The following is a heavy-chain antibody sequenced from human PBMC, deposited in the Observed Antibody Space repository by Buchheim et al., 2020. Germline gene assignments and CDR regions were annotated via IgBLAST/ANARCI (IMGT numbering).Heavy chain of an antibody. D-gene: IGHD2-2*02. CDR2: IWYDGNNK. J-gene: IGHJ4*02. CDR3: AKDLYPYTSSAGYYFDY. CDR1: GFTFSSFV. V-gene: IGHV3-33*06. Sequence: QVQLVESGGGVVQPGRSLRVSCGASGFTFSSFVMHWVRQAPGKGLEWVALIWYDGNNKFYGDSVKGRFTISRDNFKNTLYLQMNSLRAEDTAIYYFAKDLYPYTSSAGYYFDYWGQGTL.